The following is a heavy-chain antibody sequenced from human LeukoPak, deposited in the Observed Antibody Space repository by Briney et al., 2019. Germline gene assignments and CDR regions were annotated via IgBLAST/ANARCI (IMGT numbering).Heavy chain of an antibody. V-gene: IGHV1-46*01. CDR1: GYTFTSYY. Sequence: ASVKDSCKASGYTFTSYYMHWVRQAPGEGLEWMGIINASGGSTSYAQKVQGRVTMTRDMSTSTVYMELSSLRSEHTAVYYCARGVSTDIFYYYYYMDVWGKGTTVTISS. CDR3: ARGVSTDIFYYYYYMDV. D-gene: IGHD5/OR15-5a*01. CDR2: INASGGST. J-gene: IGHJ6*03.